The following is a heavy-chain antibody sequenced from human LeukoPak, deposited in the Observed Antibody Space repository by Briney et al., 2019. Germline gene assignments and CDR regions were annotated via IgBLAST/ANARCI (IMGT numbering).Heavy chain of an antibody. V-gene: IGHV1-8*02. D-gene: IGHD1-26*01. J-gene: IGHJ6*02. CDR1: GYTFTSYD. CDR3: AREERIVGAPGPYYYYGMDV. Sequence: ASVKVSCKASGYTFTSYDINWVRQATGQGLEWMGWMNPNSGNTGYAQKLQGRVTMTTDTSTSTAYMELRSLRSDDTAVYYCAREERIVGAPGPYYYYGMDVWGQGTTVTVSS. CDR2: MNPNSGNT.